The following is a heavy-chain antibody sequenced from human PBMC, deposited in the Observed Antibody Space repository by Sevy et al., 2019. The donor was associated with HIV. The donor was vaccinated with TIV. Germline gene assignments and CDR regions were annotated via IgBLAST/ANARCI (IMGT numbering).Heavy chain of an antibody. CDR2: IRYDGSNK. J-gene: IGHJ5*02. CDR3: ARGTPAFCTGGVCFNWFDP. Sequence: GGSLRLSCAASRFSFNGYGMHWVRQAPGKGLEWVAFIRYDGSNKYYADSVKGRFTISREDSKNTLYLQMNSLSAEDTALYYCARGTPAFCTGGVCFNWFDPWGQGPLVTVSS. D-gene: IGHD2-8*02. CDR1: RFSFNGYG. V-gene: IGHV3-30*02.